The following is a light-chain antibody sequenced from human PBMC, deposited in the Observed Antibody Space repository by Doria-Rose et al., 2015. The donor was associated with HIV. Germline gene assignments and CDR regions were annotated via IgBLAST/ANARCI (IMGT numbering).Light chain of an antibody. CDR3: QQTYSSPPWT. CDR1: QTVSTY. V-gene: IGKV1-39*01. CDR2: AAS. Sequence: DIQMTQSPSSLSASIGDRVTITCRASQTVSTYLNWFQQEPGKAPKLLIYAASRSQSGVPSRFSGSGSGTDFTLTISGLQPGDFATYYCQQTYSSPPWTFGQGTKVEMK. J-gene: IGKJ1*01.